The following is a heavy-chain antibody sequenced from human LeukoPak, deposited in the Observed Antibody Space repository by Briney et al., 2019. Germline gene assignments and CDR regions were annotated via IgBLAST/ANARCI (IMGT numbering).Heavy chain of an antibody. CDR1: EISFRRYP. CDR2: ISYDGSNK. Sequence: PGGSLRLSCAGSEISFRRYPMHWVRQAPGRGLEWVAVISYDGSNKYYADAVKGRFTISRDNSKYTLSLQMQSLRAEDTAVYYCVLAVDYWGQGTLVTVSS. J-gene: IGHJ4*02. CDR3: VLAVDY. D-gene: IGHD1-26*01. V-gene: IGHV3-30-3*01.